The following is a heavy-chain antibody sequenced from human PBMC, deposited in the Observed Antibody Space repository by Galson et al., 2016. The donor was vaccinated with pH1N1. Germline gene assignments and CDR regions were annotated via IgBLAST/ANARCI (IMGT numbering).Heavy chain of an antibody. Sequence: QSGAEVKKPGESLKISCKGSGYSFTTYWIGWVRRMPGKGLEWLGTLYPGDSDTRYSPSFERQVTMSADKSISTAYLHWSSLQASATAMYYCARRAGVAAAGAFDLWGQGTLLIVSA. CDR2: LYPGDSDT. CDR3: ARRAGVAAAGAFDL. CDR1: GYSFTTYW. J-gene: IGHJ5*02. V-gene: IGHV5-51*01. D-gene: IGHD6-13*01.